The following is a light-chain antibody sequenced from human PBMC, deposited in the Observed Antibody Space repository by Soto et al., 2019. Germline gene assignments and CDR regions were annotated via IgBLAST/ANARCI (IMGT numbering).Light chain of an antibody. CDR2: GAS. J-gene: IGKJ4*01. V-gene: IGKV3-15*01. Sequence: EIVMTQPPATLSVSPGERATLSCRASQSVSSNLAWYQQKPGQAPRLLIYGASTRATGIPARFSGSGSGTEFTLTIGSLQSEDFAVYYCQQYNKFPSLTFGGGTKVEIK. CDR3: QQYNKFPSLT. CDR1: QSVSSN.